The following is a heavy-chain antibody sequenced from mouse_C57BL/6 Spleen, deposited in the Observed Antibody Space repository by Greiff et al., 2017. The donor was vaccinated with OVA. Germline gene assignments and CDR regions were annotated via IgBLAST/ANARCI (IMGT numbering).Heavy chain of an antibody. CDR2: INPNNGGT. Sequence: VQLQQSGPELVKPGASVKISCKASGYTFTDYYMNWVKQSHGKSLEWIGDINPNNGGTSYNQKFKGKATLTVDKSSSTAYMELRSLTSEDSAVYYCARYDEGYFDYWGQGTTLTVSS. V-gene: IGHV1-26*01. D-gene: IGHD2-12*01. CDR1: GYTFTDYY. J-gene: IGHJ2*01. CDR3: ARYDEGYFDY.